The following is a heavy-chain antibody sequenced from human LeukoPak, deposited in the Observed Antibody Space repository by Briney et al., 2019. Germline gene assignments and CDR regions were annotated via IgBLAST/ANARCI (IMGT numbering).Heavy chain of an antibody. CDR1: GGSISSYY. J-gene: IGHJ6*03. CDR3: ARAVSWTDYYYYMDV. D-gene: IGHD6-13*01. Sequence: SETLSLTCTVSGGSISSYYWSWIRQPPGKGLEWIGYICYSGSTNYNPSLKSRVTISVDTSKNQFSLKLSSVTAADTAVYYCARAVSWTDYYYYMDVWGKGTTVTVSS. V-gene: IGHV4-59*01. CDR2: ICYSGST.